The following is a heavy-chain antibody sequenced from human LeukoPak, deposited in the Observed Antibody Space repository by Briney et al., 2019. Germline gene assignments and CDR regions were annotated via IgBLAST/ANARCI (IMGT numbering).Heavy chain of an antibody. J-gene: IGHJ4*02. Sequence: SLRLSCAASGFSFRSYGMHWVRQAPGKGLEWVTYTLSDGSFSYYADSVKGRFTISKDNSKNTLYLQMNSLRAEDTAVYYCARVDPYDFFFGYWGQGTLVTVSS. D-gene: IGHD3-3*01. CDR3: ARVDPYDFFFGY. CDR2: TLSDGSFS. CDR1: GFSFRSYG. V-gene: IGHV3-33*08.